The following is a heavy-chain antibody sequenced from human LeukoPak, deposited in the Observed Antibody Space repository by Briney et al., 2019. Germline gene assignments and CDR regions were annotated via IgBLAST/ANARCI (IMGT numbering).Heavy chain of an antibody. CDR2: IYYSGST. J-gene: IGHJ4*02. Sequence: SETLSLTCTVSGGSISSYYWSWIRQPPGKGLKWIGYIYYSGSTNYNPSLKSRVTISVDTSKNQFSLKLSSVTAADTAVYYCASSMVRGVSTRTQPFDYWGQGTLVTVSS. CDR3: ASSMVRGVSTRTQPFDY. D-gene: IGHD3-10*01. CDR1: GGSISSYY. V-gene: IGHV4-59*08.